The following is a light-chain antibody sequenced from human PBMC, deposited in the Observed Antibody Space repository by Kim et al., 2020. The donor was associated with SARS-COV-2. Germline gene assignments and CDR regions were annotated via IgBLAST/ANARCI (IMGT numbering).Light chain of an antibody. Sequence: SPGERVTLSCRARQSVRNNLAWYQQRPGQAPRLLLYGASTRATDISARFSGSGSGTEFTLTIRSLQSEDLAVYYCQQYNDWPLLSFGGGTKVDIK. CDR3: QQYNDWPLLS. CDR2: GAS. CDR1: QSVRNN. J-gene: IGKJ4*01. V-gene: IGKV3-15*01.